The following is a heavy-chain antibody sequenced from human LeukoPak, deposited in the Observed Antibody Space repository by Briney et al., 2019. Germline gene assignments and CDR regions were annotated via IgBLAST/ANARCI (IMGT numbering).Heavy chain of an antibody. J-gene: IGHJ6*02. CDR3: ARSQLQLDYYGMDV. Sequence: KPSETLSLTCAVYGGSFTGYYWSWIRQPPGTGLEWIGEINHSGSTNYNPSLKSRVTISVDTSKNQLSLKLSSMTAADTAVCYCARSQLQLDYYGMDVWGQGTTVTVSS. D-gene: IGHD4-11*01. CDR2: INHSGST. CDR1: GGSFTGYY. V-gene: IGHV4-34*01.